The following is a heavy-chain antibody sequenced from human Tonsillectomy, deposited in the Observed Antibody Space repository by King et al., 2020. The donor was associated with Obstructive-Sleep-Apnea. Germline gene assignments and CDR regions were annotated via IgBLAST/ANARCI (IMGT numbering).Heavy chain of an antibody. CDR3: AREGDIVVVPAANMDV. CDR1: GGSISSSSYY. J-gene: IGHJ6*02. D-gene: IGHD2-2*01. CDR2: IYYSGGT. V-gene: IGHV4-39*07. Sequence: LQLQESGPGLVKPSETLSLTCTVSGGSISSSSYYWGWIRQPPGKGLEWIGSIYYSGGTYYNPSLKSRVTISLDTSKNQFSLKLSSLTAADTAVYYCAREGDIVVVPAANMDVWGQGTTVTVSS.